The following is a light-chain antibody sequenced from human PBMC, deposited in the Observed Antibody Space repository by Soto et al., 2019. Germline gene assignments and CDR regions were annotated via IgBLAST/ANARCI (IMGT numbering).Light chain of an antibody. J-gene: IGLJ1*01. Sequence: QSVLTQPASVSGSPGQSITISCTGTSSDVGGYNYGSWYQQHPGKAPKLMIYEVSNRPSGVSDRFSASKSGNTASLTISGLQAEDEADYYCSSYTGTLDVFGTGTKVTVL. CDR3: SSYTGTLDV. V-gene: IGLV2-14*01. CDR2: EVS. CDR1: SSDVGGYNY.